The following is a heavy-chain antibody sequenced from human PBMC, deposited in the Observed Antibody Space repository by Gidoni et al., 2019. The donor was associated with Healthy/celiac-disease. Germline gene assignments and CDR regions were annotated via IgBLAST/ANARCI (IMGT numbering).Heavy chain of an antibody. J-gene: IGHJ4*02. CDR1: GFTFGDYA. CDR3: TKKSRVYAPGAY. CDR2: IRSKAYGGTT. Sequence: EVQLVESGGGLVQPGRSLRLSCTASGFTFGDYAMSWFRQAPGKGLEGVGFIRSKAYGGTTEYAASVKGRFTISRDDSKSIAYLQMNSLKTEDTAVYYCTKKSRVYAPGAYWGQGTLVTVSS. D-gene: IGHD6-6*01. V-gene: IGHV3-49*03.